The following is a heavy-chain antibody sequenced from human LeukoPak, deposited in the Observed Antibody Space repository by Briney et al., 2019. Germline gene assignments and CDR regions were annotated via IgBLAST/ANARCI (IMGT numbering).Heavy chain of an antibody. J-gene: IGHJ6*03. CDR1: GFTFSSYG. Sequence: GGSLRLSCAASGFTFSSYGMHWVRQAPGKGLEWVAVISYDGSNKYYADSVKGRFTISRDNSKNTLYLQMNSLRAEDTAVYYCAKDEGIAATHYYYYMDVWGKGTTVTVSS. CDR2: ISYDGSNK. D-gene: IGHD6-25*01. V-gene: IGHV3-30*18. CDR3: AKDEGIAATHYYYYMDV.